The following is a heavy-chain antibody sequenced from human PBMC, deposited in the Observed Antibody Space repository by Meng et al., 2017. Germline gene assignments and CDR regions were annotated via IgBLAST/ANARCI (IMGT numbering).Heavy chain of an antibody. V-gene: IGHV1-2*06. CDR3: ARDGFIMVRGVMFEYYYGMDV. J-gene: IGHJ6*02. CDR2: INPNSGGT. CDR1: GYTFTGYY. Sequence: ASVKVSCKASGYTFTGYYMYWVRQAPGQGLEWMGRINPNSGGTNYAQKFQGRVTMTRDTSISTAYMELSRLRSDDTAVYYCARDGFIMVRGVMFEYYYGMDVWGQGTTVTVSS. D-gene: IGHD3-10*01.